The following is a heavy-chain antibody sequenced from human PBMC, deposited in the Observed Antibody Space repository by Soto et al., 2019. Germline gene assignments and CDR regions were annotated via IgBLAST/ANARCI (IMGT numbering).Heavy chain of an antibody. J-gene: IGHJ4*02. Sequence: GGSLRLSCVASGFTFSSYSMNWVRQAPGKGLEWVSSISSSSSYIYYADSVKGRFTISRDNAKNSLYLQMNSLRAEDTAVYYCARETRYCSGGSCYSEFGYWGQGTLVTVSS. V-gene: IGHV3-21*01. CDR3: ARETRYCSGGSCYSEFGY. CDR1: GFTFSSYS. D-gene: IGHD2-15*01. CDR2: ISSSSSYI.